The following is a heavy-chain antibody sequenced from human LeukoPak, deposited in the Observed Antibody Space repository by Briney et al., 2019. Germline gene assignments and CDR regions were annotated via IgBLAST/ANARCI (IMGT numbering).Heavy chain of an antibody. D-gene: IGHD3-9*01. J-gene: IGHJ6*04. V-gene: IGHV4-59*01. CDR1: GGSISSYY. Sequence: SETLSLTCTVSGGSISSYYWSWIRQPPGKGLEWIGYISYSGSTNYNPSLKSRVTISVDTSKNQFSLKLSSVTAADTAVYYCARDMRAYYDILTGYPPLYGMDVWGKGTTVTVSS. CDR3: ARDMRAYYDILTGYPPLYGMDV. CDR2: ISYSGST.